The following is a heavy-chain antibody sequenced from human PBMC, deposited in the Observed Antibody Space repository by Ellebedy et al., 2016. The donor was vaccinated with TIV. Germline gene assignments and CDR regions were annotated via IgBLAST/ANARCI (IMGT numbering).Heavy chain of an antibody. CDR2: IWYDGTDE. Sequence: PGGSLRLSCAASGFSFSSYGMHWVRQSPGKGLEWMAFIWYDGTDESYAESVEGRFSISRDNSKNTLYLHMKSLRAEDTAIYYGARDSRGRWTPFDHWGQGTVVAVSS. V-gene: IGHV3-33*01. D-gene: IGHD4-23*01. J-gene: IGHJ4*02. CDR3: ARDSRGRWTPFDH. CDR1: GFSFSSYG.